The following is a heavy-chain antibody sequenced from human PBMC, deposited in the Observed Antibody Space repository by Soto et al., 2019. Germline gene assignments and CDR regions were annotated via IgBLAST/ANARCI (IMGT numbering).Heavy chain of an antibody. CDR2: VYHTGRT. D-gene: IGHD3-3*01. V-gene: IGHV4-61*01. CDR1: GGSFKSGSYS. CDR3: ARDFAYFDT. J-gene: IGHJ4*02. Sequence: PADTLSLTCTVSGGSFKSGSYSWSWIRQPPGKGLEWIGYVYHTGRTSYNPHLKSRVCISIDTSKNQFSLNLDSVTAADTAVYFCARDFAYFDTWGQGTLVTVSS.